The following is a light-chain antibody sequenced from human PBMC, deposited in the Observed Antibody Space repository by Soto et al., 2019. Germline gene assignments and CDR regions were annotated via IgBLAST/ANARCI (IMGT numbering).Light chain of an antibody. CDR3: SSYTSSPTLVV. CDR2: EVS. J-gene: IGLJ2*01. Sequence: QSALTQPASVSGSPGQSITISCTGTSSDVGGYNYVSWYQHHPGKAPKLMIYEVSNRPSGVSNRFSGSKSGNTASLTISGLQAEDEADYYCSSYTSSPTLVVFGGGTKVTVL. CDR1: SSDVGGYNY. V-gene: IGLV2-14*01.